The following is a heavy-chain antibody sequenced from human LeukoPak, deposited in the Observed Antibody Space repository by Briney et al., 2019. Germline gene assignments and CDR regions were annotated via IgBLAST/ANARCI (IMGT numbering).Heavy chain of an antibody. CDR1: GFTFSTSS. CDR2: ISSSSSYI. J-gene: IGHJ4*02. D-gene: IGHD1-26*01. V-gene: IGHV3-21*01. Sequence: GGSLRLSCAASGFTFSTSSMNWVRQAPGKGLEWVSSISSSSSYIYYADSVKGRFTVSRDNAKNSLYLQMNSLRAEDTAVYYCARYRPITGATTGFDYWGQGTLVTVSS. CDR3: ARYRPITGATTGFDY.